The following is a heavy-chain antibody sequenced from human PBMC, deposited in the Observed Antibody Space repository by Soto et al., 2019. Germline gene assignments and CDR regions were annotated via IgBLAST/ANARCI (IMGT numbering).Heavy chain of an antibody. V-gene: IGHV3-23*01. CDR3: AKGSRTYRYNDYFDY. J-gene: IGHJ4*02. Sequence: GGSLRLSCAASGFTFRNYAMSWVRQAPGKGLEWVSSIRSGDTISKYYADSVKGQVTISRDNSKNTLYLQMDSLRVEDTAVYYCAKGSRTYRYNDYFDYWGQGTLVTVSS. CDR1: GFTFRNYA. D-gene: IGHD3-16*02. CDR2: IRSGDTISK.